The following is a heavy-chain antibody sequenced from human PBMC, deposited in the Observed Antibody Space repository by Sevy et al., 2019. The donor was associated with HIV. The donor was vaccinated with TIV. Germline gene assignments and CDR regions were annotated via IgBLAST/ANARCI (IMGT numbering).Heavy chain of an antibody. Sequence: GGSLRLTCAVSGFTFSSYTMNWVRRAPGKGLEWVSSLSSSSSYIDYADSVKGRFTISRDNAKNSLYLQMNSLRAEDTAVYYCAREEEDYVWGTSRDLTFFDYWGQGTLVTVSS. D-gene: IGHD3-16*02. J-gene: IGHJ4*02. CDR2: LSSSSSYI. CDR3: AREEEDYVWGTSRDLTFFDY. V-gene: IGHV3-21*01. CDR1: GFTFSSYT.